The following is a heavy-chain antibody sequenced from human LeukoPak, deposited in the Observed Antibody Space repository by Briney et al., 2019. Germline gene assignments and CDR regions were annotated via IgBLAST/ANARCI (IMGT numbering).Heavy chain of an antibody. CDR1: GFTFSSYG. V-gene: IGHV3-30*18. CDR3: AKVISTYSSSWLPIGFDY. D-gene: IGHD6-13*01. Sequence: GGSLRLSCAASGFTFSSYGMHWVRQAPGKGLEWVAVISYDGSNKYYADSVKGRFTISRDNSKNTLYPQMNSLRAEDTAVYYCAKVISTYSSSWLPIGFDYWGQGTLVTVSS. J-gene: IGHJ4*02. CDR2: ISYDGSNK.